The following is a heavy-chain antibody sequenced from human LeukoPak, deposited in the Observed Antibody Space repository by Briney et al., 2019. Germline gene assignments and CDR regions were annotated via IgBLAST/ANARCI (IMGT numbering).Heavy chain of an antibody. V-gene: IGHV4-59*12. J-gene: IGHJ5*02. CDR2: ISYTGNT. D-gene: IGHD6-13*01. CDR1: GGSISSYY. CDR3: ARGRAAAGTRLRFDP. Sequence: KTSETLSLTCTVSGGSISSYYWSWIRQPPGKGLEWIGFISYTGNTNYNPSLKSRVTISVDTSKNQFSLKLSSVTAADTAVYYCARGRAAAGTRLRFDPWGQGTLVTVSS.